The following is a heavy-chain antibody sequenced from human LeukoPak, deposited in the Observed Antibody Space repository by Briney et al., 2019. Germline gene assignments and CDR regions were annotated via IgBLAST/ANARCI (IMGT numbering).Heavy chain of an antibody. V-gene: IGHV3-23*01. CDR1: GSTFISYA. CDR2: ISGSGGST. Sequence: GGSLRLSCAASGSTFISYAMGWVRQARGEGLEWVSAISGSGGSTYYADSVKGRFTISRDNSKNTLYLQMNSLRAEDTAVYYCAKDMDYGDYSFDYWGQGTLVTVSS. J-gene: IGHJ4*02. D-gene: IGHD4-17*01. CDR3: AKDMDYGDYSFDY.